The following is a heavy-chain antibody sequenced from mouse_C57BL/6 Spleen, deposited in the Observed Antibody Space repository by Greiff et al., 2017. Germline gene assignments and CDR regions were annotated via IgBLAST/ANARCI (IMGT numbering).Heavy chain of an antibody. Sequence: QVQLQQPGAELVRPGSSVKLSCKASGYTFTSYWMDWVKQRPGQGLEWIGNIYPSDSETHYNQKFKDKATLTVDKSSSTAYMQLSSLTSEDSAVYYGAILLYFYGSMYYFDYWGQGTTLTVSS. J-gene: IGHJ2*01. D-gene: IGHD1-1*01. V-gene: IGHV1-61*01. CDR3: AILLYFYGSMYYFDY. CDR1: GYTFTSYW. CDR2: IYPSDSET.